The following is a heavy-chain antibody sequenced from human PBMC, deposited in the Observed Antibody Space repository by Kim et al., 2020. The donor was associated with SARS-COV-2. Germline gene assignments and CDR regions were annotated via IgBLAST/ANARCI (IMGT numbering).Heavy chain of an antibody. Sequence: GGSLRLSCAASGFFISGNSLNWVRQAPGKGLEWVSVLHSGGRTDYADSVKGRFTVSRDNSKTTLYLHMNSLRGEDTDVYYCSSYYGDYDGFDPWGQGTLV. CDR2: LHSGGRT. J-gene: IGHJ5*02. V-gene: IGHV3-66*01. D-gene: IGHD2-21*02. CDR3: SSYYGDYDGFDP. CDR1: GFFISGNS.